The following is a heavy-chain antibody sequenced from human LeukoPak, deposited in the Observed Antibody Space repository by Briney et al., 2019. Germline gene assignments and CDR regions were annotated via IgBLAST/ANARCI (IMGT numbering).Heavy chain of an antibody. Sequence: SETLSLTCAVYGGSFSGYYWSWIRQPPGKVLEWIGEINHSGSTNYNPSLKSRVTISVDTSKTQFSLKLSSVTAADTAVYYCARGLAARRAAAIGRYYFAYWGQGTLVTVSS. J-gene: IGHJ4*02. CDR1: GGSFSGYY. CDR2: INHSGST. V-gene: IGHV4-34*01. D-gene: IGHD6-6*01. CDR3: ARGLAARRAAAIGRYYFAY.